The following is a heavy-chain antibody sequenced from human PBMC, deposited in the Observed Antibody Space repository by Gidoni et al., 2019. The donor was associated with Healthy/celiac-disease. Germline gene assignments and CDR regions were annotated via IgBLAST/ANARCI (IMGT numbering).Heavy chain of an antibody. CDR2: ISSSSSYI. CDR3: ARGYGDFAVWFDP. CDR1: GSSFSRYS. Sequence: EVQLVASGGGLVKPGGSLRPSCAASGSSFSRYSMNWVRQAPGKGLEWVASISSSSSYIYYADSVKGRFTISRDNAKNSLYLKMNSLRAEDTAVYYCARGYGDFAVWFDPWGQGTLVTVSS. V-gene: IGHV3-21*01. J-gene: IGHJ5*02. D-gene: IGHD4-17*01.